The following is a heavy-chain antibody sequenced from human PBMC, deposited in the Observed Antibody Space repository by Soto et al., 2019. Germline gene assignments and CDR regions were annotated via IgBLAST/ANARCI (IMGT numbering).Heavy chain of an antibody. V-gene: IGHV1-8*01. CDR1: GYTFTSYD. CDR2: MNPNSGNT. CDR3: ARSIGGDYDYYYYGMDV. J-gene: IGHJ6*02. Sequence: QVQLVQSGAEVKKPGVSVKVSCKASGYTFTSYDINWVRQATGQGLEWMGWMNPNSGNTGYAQKFQGRVTMTRNTSISTAYMELSSLRSEDTAVYYCARSIGGDYDYYYYGMDVWGQGTTVTVSS. D-gene: IGHD4-17*01.